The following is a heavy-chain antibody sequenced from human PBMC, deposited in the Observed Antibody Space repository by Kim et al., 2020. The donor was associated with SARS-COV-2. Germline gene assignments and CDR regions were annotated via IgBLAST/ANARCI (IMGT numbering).Heavy chain of an antibody. CDR2: TYYRSKWYN. CDR3: ARAEDIAAAGTVWFDP. D-gene: IGHD6-13*01. J-gene: IGHJ5*02. CDR1: GDSVSSNSAA. Sequence: SQTLSLTCAISGDSVSSNSAAWNWIRQSPSRGLEWLGRTYYRSKWYNDYAVSVKSRITINPDTSKNQFSLQLNSVTPEDTAVYYCARAEDIAAAGTVWFDPWGQGTLVTVSS. V-gene: IGHV6-1*01.